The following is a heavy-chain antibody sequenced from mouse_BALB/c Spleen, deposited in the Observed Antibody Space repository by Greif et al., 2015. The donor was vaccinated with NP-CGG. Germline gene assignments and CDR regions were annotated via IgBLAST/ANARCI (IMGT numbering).Heavy chain of an antibody. D-gene: IGHD4-1*01. Sequence: EVMLVESGGGLVKPGGSLKLSCAASGFTFSSYAMSWVRQTPEKRLEWVATISSGGSYTYYPDSVKGRFTISRDNAKNTLYLQMSSLRSEDTAMYYCARKSNWDGFAYWGQGTLVTVSA. CDR1: GFTFSSYA. V-gene: IGHV5-9-1*01. CDR2: ISSGGSYT. CDR3: ARKSNWDGFAY. J-gene: IGHJ3*01.